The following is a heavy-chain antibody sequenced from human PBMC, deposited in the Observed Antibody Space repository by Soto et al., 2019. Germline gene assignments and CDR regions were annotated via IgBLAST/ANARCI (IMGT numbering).Heavy chain of an antibody. J-gene: IGHJ4*02. CDR2: IIPIFGTA. D-gene: IGHD6-19*01. CDR1: GGTFSSYA. Sequence: QVQLVQSGAEVKKPGSSVKVSCKASGGTFSSYAISWVRQAPGQGLEWMGGIIPIFGTANYAQKFQGRVTITAAESTSTAYMELSSLRSEDTGVYYCASSRGGGQWLVQYDYWGQGTLVTVSS. CDR3: ASSRGGGQWLVQYDY. V-gene: IGHV1-69*01.